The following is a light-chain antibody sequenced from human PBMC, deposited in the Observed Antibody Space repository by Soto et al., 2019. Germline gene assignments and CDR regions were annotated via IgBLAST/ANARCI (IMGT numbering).Light chain of an antibody. CDR3: QQYGSLPWT. CDR2: GAS. Sequence: EIVLTQSPGTLSLSPGERATLSCRASQSVSSNYLAWYQQKPGQAPRPLIYGASSRATGIPDRFSGSGAGTDFTLTISRLEPEDFAVYYCQQYGSLPWTFGQGTKVEIK. CDR1: QSVSSNY. V-gene: IGKV3-20*01. J-gene: IGKJ1*01.